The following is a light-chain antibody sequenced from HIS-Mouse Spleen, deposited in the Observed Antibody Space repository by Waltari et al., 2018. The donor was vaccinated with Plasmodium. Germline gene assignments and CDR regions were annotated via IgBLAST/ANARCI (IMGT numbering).Light chain of an antibody. CDR1: NIGSKN. J-gene: IGLJ2*01. CDR3: QVWDSSTVV. CDR2: RDS. V-gene: IGLV3-9*01. Sequence: SYELTQPLSVSVALGQTARITCGGNNIGSKNVHWYQQKPGKAPVLGIYRDSKRPAGIPERFSGSNSGNSATLTISRAQAGDEADYYCQVWDSSTVVFGGGTKLTVL.